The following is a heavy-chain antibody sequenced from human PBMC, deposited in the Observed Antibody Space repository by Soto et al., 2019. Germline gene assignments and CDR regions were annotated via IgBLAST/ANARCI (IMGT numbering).Heavy chain of an antibody. Sequence: SEPLCLTCTVCGGSISSGDYSWRWIRQPPRKSLERIGDIYDSGSTYYNPSLKSRVAISVDTSKNQFPLKLSSVTAADTAVYYRARGVHIAMFRGVNTDYWGQATRVTVS. CDR3: ARGVHIAMFRGVNTDY. CDR2: IYDSGST. CDR1: GGSISSGDYS. D-gene: IGHD3-10*01. J-gene: IGHJ4*02. V-gene: IGHV4-30-4*01.